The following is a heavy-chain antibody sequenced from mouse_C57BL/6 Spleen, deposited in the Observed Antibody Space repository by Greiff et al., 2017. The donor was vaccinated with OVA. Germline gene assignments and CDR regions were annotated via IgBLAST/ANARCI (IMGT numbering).Heavy chain of an antibody. Sequence: VQLLQSGAELVRPGASVTLSCKASGYTFTDYEMHWVKQTPVHGLEWIGAIDPETGGTAYNQKFKGKAILTADKSSSTAYMELRSLTSEDSAVYYCTRVPITTVVSRAMDYWGQGTSVTVSS. CDR1: GYTFTDYE. CDR2: IDPETGGT. J-gene: IGHJ4*01. D-gene: IGHD1-1*01. CDR3: TRVPITTVVSRAMDY. V-gene: IGHV1-15*01.